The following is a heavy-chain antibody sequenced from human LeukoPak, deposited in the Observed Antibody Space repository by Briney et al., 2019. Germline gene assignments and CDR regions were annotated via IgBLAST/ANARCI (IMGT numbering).Heavy chain of an antibody. CDR3: ARKGAQQWLVRGRAFDI. CDR1: GGSISSSSYY. CDR2: IYYSGST. J-gene: IGHJ3*02. V-gene: IGHV4-39*01. D-gene: IGHD6-19*01. Sequence: SETLSLTCTVSGGSISSSSYYWGWIRQPPGKGLEWIGSIYYSGSTYYNPSLKSRVTISVDTSKNQFSLKLSSVTAADTAVYYCARKGAQQWLVRGRAFDIWGQGTMVTVSS.